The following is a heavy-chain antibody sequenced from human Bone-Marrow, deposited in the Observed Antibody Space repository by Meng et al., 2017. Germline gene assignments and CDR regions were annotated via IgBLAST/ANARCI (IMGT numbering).Heavy chain of an antibody. Sequence: QVPLQQWGAGLLKPSETLSLTCAVYGGSFSGYYWSWIRQPPGKGLEWIGEINHSGSTNYNPSLKSRVTISVDTSKNQFSLKLSSVTAADTAVYYCARGRSSGWYRPEYFQHWGQGTLVTVSS. CDR2: INHSGST. V-gene: IGHV4-34*01. J-gene: IGHJ1*01. CDR1: GGSFSGYY. D-gene: IGHD6-19*01. CDR3: ARGRSSGWYRPEYFQH.